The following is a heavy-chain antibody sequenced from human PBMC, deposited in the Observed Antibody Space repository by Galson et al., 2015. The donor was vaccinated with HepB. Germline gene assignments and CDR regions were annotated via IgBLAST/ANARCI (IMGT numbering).Heavy chain of an antibody. J-gene: IGHJ4*02. CDR1: GGSISSGGYS. D-gene: IGHD3-10*01. CDR2: IYHSGST. Sequence: TLSLTCAVSGGSISSGGYSWSWIRQPPGKGLEWIGYIYHSGSTYYNPSLKSRVTISVDRSKNQFSLKLSSVTAADTAVYYCARNYYGFLDYWGQGTLVTVSS. V-gene: IGHV4-30-2*01. CDR3: ARNYYGFLDY.